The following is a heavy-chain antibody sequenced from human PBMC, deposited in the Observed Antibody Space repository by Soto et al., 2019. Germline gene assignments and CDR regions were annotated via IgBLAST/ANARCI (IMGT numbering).Heavy chain of an antibody. CDR2: IIPIFGTA. V-gene: IGHV1-69*13. J-gene: IGHJ6*02. Sequence: ASVKVSCKASGGTFSSYAISWVRQAPGQGLEWMGGIIPIFGTANYAQKFQGRVTITADESTSTAYMELSSLRSEDTAVYYCASMGGSFWLERYYYYYYVLAVWGQGTTVPVSS. CDR3: ASMGGSFWLERYYYYYYVLAV. D-gene: IGHD1-1*01. CDR1: GGTFSSYA.